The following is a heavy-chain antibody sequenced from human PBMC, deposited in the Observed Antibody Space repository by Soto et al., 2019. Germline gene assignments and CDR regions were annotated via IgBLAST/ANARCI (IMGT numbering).Heavy chain of an antibody. CDR1: GFTFSNYA. J-gene: IGHJ3*02. D-gene: IGHD6-13*01. CDR3: AKCKGSSWYSAFDM. V-gene: IGHV3-23*01. CDR2: ITGSGLNT. Sequence: GGSLRLSCAASGFTFSNYAMSWVRQAPGKGLEWVSVITGSGLNTYYADSVKGRFTISRDNSKNTLYLQMDSLGADDTAVYYCAKCKGSSWYSAFDMWGQGTMVTVSS.